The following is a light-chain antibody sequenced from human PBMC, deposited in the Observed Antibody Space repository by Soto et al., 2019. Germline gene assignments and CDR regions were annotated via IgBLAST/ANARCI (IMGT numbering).Light chain of an antibody. CDR3: VLYMGSGISV. CDR1: SGSVSTSNY. Sequence: QAVVTQEPSFSVSPGGTVTLTCGLSSGSVSTSNYPSWYQQTPGQAPRTLIYSTNTRSSGVPDLFSGSIVGNKAALTITGAQADDESDYYCVLYMGSGISVFGGGTQLTVL. J-gene: IGLJ7*01. CDR2: STN. V-gene: IGLV8-61*01.